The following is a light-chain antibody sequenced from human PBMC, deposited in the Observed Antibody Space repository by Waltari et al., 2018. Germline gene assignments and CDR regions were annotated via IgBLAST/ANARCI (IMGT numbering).Light chain of an antibody. J-gene: IGLJ2*01. CDR2: DVS. CDR1: SSDVGGYTS. CDR3: CSFAAGNTVI. Sequence: QSALTQPRPVSGSPGQSVTISCPGTSSDVGGYTSVSWYQQDPGKAPKLLIFDVSERPSGVSDRFSGSKSGNTASLTISGLQAEDEADYHCCSFAAGNTVIFGGGTKLTVV. V-gene: IGLV2-11*01.